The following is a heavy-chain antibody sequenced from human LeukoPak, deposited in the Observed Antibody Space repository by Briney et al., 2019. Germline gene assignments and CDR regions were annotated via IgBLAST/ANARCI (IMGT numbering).Heavy chain of an antibody. V-gene: IGHV3-7*05. J-gene: IGHJ4*02. CDR2: INQGGSEK. D-gene: IGHD6-19*01. Sequence: GGSLRLSCAASRFTFSNYWMSWVRQLPGKGLEWVANINQGGSEKHYLNSVKGRFTISRDNAKNSLYLQMNSLRADDTAIYYCVRDGSGYDYWGQGTLVTVSS. CDR1: RFTFSNYW. CDR3: VRDGSGYDY.